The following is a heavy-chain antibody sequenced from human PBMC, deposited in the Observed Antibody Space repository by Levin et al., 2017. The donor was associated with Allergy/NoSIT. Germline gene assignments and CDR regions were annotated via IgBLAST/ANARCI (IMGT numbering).Heavy chain of an antibody. V-gene: IGHV3-74*01. CDR2: INSDGSST. D-gene: IGHD3-16*01. Sequence: GGSLRLSCAASGFTFSSYWMHWVRQAPGKGLVWVSRINSDGSSTSYADSVKGRFTISRDNAKNTLYLQMNSLRAEDTAVYYCARVVGEDYYYGMDVWGQGTTVTVSS. CDR1: GFTFSSYW. J-gene: IGHJ6*02. CDR3: ARVVGEDYYYGMDV.